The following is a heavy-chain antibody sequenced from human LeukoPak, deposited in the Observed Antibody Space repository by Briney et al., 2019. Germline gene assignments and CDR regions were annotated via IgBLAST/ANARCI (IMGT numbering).Heavy chain of an antibody. V-gene: IGHV3-74*01. CDR3: ATGGGGSEY. D-gene: IGHD3-16*01. J-gene: IGHJ4*02. CDR2: INSDGSHT. CDR1: GFTFSTDW. Sequence: SLRLSSAASGFTFSTDWMHYVRRAPGKGQVWVSRINSDGSHTSYADSVKGRFTISRDNAKKTLYLQMNNLRAEDTAVYYCATGGGGSEYWGQGTLVTVSS.